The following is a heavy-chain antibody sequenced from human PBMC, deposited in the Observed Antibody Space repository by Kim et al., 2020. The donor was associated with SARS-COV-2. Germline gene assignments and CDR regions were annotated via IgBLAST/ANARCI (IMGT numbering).Heavy chain of an antibody. Sequence: PSLKSRLTITKDTSKNQVFLTMTNMDTVDTATYYCARLSSSTSRGYYFDYWGQGTLVTVSS. V-gene: IGHV2-5*01. J-gene: IGHJ4*02. D-gene: IGHD2-2*01. CDR3: ARLSSSTSRGYYFDY.